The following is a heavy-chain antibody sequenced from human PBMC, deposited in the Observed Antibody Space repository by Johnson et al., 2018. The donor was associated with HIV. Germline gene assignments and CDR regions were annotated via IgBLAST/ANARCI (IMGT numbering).Heavy chain of an antibody. D-gene: IGHD6-25*01. CDR2: ISGNGVST. V-gene: IGHV3-23*04. CDR1: GFTFSSYA. CDR3: AKTCNAGYSGGSGGFDI. J-gene: IGHJ3*02. Sequence: VQLVESGGGVVQPGGSLRLSCAASGFTFSSYAMSWVRQAPGKGLEWVSAISGNGVSTYYADSVRGRFTISRDNSKNTLYLQMNSLRAEDTALYYCAKTCNAGYSGGSGGFDIWGQGTMVTVSS.